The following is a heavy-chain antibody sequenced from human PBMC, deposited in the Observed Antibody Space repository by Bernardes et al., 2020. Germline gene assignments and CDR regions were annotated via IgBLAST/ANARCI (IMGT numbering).Heavy chain of an antibody. V-gene: IGHV3-53*01. CDR3: ATYGDYGFDY. CDR2: IYSGGST. CDR1: GFTVSSNY. D-gene: IGHD4-17*01. Sequence: GGSLRLCCAASGFTVSSNYMSWVRQAPGKGLEWVSVIYSGGSTYYADSVKGRFTISRDNSKNTLYLQMNSLRAEDTAVYYCATYGDYGFDYWGQGTLVTVSS. J-gene: IGHJ4*02.